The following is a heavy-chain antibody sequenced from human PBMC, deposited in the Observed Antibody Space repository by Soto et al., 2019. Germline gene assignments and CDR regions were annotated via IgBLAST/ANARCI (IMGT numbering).Heavy chain of an antibody. CDR3: ARDGAWRGFDV. CDR1: GDSISSGGYS. Sequence: QLQLQESGSRLVKPSQTLSLTCTVSGDSISSGGYSWSWIRQPPGKGLEWVGYIDRSGGTYYNPSLQSRVTISVDRSSHQFSLSLTSVTAADTAFYYCARDGAWRGFDVWGQGTTVTVSS. J-gene: IGHJ6*02. CDR2: IDRSGGT. V-gene: IGHV4-30-2*01. D-gene: IGHD1-26*01.